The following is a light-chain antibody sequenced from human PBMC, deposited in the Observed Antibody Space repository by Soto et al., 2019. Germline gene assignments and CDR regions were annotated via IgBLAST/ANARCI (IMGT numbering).Light chain of an antibody. V-gene: IGLV1-40*01. CDR2: ANT. Sequence: QSVLTQPPSVSGAPGQWVPISFTGSNSNIGAGYDVHWYQQLPGTAPKLLIYANTNRPSGVPDRFSGSKSGTSASLAITGLQAEDEADYYCQSYDSSLSGYVFGTGTKVTVL. J-gene: IGLJ1*01. CDR3: QSYDSSLSGYV. CDR1: NSNIGAGYD.